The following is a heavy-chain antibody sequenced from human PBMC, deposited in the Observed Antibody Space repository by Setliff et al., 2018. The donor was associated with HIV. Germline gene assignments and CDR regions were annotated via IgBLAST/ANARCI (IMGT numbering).Heavy chain of an antibody. CDR1: GVPLSDYY. J-gene: IGHJ5*02. Sequence: SETLSLTCTLNGVPLSDYYWNWIRQSPGKGLEWIVEVNHNGNINYNPSLKSRVIISIDKSKNKFSLKVSSVTAADTAVYYCARILVAAAGTGFDPWGQGILVTVSS. V-gene: IGHV4-34*01. CDR3: ARILVAAAGTGFDP. CDR2: VNHNGNI. D-gene: IGHD6-13*01.